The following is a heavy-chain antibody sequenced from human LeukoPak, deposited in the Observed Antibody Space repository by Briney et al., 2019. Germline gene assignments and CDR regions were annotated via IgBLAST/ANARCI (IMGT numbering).Heavy chain of an antibody. CDR1: GYSFTSYW. D-gene: IGHD3-9*01. J-gene: IGHJ4*02. Sequence: GESLKISCKGSGYSFTSYWIGWVRQMPGKGPEGVGFIFPGDSDTQYSPSFQGQVTISADKSVTTAFLQWSSLKTSDTAIYYCARQYDLLAGPYYFDFWGQGTLVAVSA. CDR3: ARQYDLLAGPYYFDF. V-gene: IGHV5-51*01. CDR2: IFPGDSDT.